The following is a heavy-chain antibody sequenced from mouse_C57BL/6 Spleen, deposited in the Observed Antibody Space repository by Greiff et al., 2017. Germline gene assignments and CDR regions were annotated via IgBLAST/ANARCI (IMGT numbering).Heavy chain of an antibody. V-gene: IGHV1-82*01. CDR1: GYAFSSSW. D-gene: IGHD1-1*01. Sequence: VQRVESGPELVKPGASVKISCKASGYAFSSSWMNWVKQRPGKGLEWIGRIYPGDGDTNYNGKFKGKATLTADKSSSTAYMQLSSLTSEDSAVYFCARSLYYYGSSYGFAYWGQGTLVTVSA. J-gene: IGHJ3*01. CDR3: ARSLYYYGSSYGFAY. CDR2: IYPGDGDT.